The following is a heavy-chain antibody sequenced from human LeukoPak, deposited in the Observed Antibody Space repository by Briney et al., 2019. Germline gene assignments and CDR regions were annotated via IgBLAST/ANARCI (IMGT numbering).Heavy chain of an antibody. Sequence: SVKVSCKASGYTFTSYGISWVRQAPGQGLEWMGRIIPILGIADYAQKFQGRVTITADKSTSTAYMELSSLRSEDTAVYYCARAQGYSSSWCDYWGQGTLVTVSS. J-gene: IGHJ4*02. CDR2: IIPILGIA. CDR3: ARAQGYSSSWCDY. D-gene: IGHD6-13*01. V-gene: IGHV1-69*04. CDR1: GYTFTSYG.